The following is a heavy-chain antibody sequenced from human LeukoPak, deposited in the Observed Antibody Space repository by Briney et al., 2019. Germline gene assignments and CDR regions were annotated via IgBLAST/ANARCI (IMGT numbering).Heavy chain of an antibody. CDR3: ARERDGYNWAYDAFDI. D-gene: IGHD5-24*01. J-gene: IGHJ3*02. V-gene: IGHV4-61*02. Sequence: PSETLSLTCTVSGGSISSGSYSWSWIRQPAGKGLEWIGRIYTSGSTNYNPSLKSRVTISVDTSKNQFSLKLSSVTAADTAVYYCARERDGYNWAYDAFDIWGQGTMVTVSS. CDR2: IYTSGST. CDR1: GGSISSGSYS.